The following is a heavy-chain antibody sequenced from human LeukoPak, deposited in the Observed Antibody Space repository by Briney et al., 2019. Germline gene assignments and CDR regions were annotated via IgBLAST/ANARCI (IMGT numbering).Heavy chain of an antibody. J-gene: IGHJ3*02. CDR2: MNPNSGNT. D-gene: IGHD4-17*01. CDR3: ARDLLYGDYGEVAFDI. CDR1: GYTFTGNH. V-gene: IGHV1-8*03. Sequence: ASVKVSCKASGYTFTGNHVHWVRQATGQGLEWMGWMNPNSGNTGYAQKFQGRVTITRNTSISTAYMELSSLRSEDTAVYYCARDLLYGDYGEVAFDIWGQGTMVTVSS.